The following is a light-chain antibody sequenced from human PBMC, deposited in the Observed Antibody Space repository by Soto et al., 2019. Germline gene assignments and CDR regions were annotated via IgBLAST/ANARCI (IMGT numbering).Light chain of an antibody. CDR2: DAS. V-gene: IGKV1-5*01. CDR3: QQYNSYSRT. Sequence: DIQMTQSPSTLSASVGDRVTITCRASQSISSWLAWYQQKPGKAPKLLIYDASSLESGVPSRFSSSGSRTEFTLTISSLQPDDFATYYCQQYNSYSRTFGQGTKVEIQ. CDR1: QSISSW. J-gene: IGKJ1*01.